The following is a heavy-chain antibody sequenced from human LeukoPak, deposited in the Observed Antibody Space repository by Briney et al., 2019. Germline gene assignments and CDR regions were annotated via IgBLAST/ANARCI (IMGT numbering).Heavy chain of an antibody. V-gene: IGHV3-74*01. CDR3: ARGSTIFGVVIVDY. CDR2: ISGDGSST. Sequence: GGSLRLSCAASGFTFSSYWMYWVRQVPGKGLVWVSRISGDGSSTSYADSVKGRFTISRDNAKNTLYLQMDSLRAEDTAVYYCARGSTIFGVVIVDYWGQGTLVTVSS. CDR1: GFTFSSYW. J-gene: IGHJ4*02. D-gene: IGHD3-3*01.